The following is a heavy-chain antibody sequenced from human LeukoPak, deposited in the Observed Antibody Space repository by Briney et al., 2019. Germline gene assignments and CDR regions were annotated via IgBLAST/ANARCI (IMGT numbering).Heavy chain of an antibody. CDR2: ISSSSSYI. CDR3: ASSRGGYYYYYYGMDV. J-gene: IGHJ6*02. CDR1: GFTFSSYS. Sequence: PGGSLRLSCAASGFTFSSYSMNWVRQATGKGLEWVSSISSSSSYIYYADSVKGRFTISRDNAKNSLYLQMNSLRAEDTAVYYCASSRGGYYYYYYGMDVWGQGTTVTVSS. D-gene: IGHD2-15*01. V-gene: IGHV3-21*01.